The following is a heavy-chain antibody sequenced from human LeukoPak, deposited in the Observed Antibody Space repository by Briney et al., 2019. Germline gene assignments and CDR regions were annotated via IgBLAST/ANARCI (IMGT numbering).Heavy chain of an antibody. Sequence: PSETLSLTCTVSGGSISSYYWSWIRQPPGKGLEWGGYIYYSGSTNYNPSLKSRVTIYVDTSKNKFSLKLSSVTAAATAVYYCARGLQWVFDYWGQGTLVTVSS. CDR2: IYYSGST. J-gene: IGHJ4*02. D-gene: IGHD6-19*01. CDR1: GGSISSYY. CDR3: ARGLQWVFDY. V-gene: IGHV4-59*01.